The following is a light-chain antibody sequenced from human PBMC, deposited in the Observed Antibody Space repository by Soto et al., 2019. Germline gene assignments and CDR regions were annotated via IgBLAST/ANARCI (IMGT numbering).Light chain of an antibody. CDR1: GSNIGNNA. CDR3: ATWDDSLNARGV. CDR2: NNN. J-gene: IGLJ3*02. Sequence: QLVLTQTPSASGTPGQTVTISCSGSGSNIGNNAVSWYQQFPGTAPKLLIYNNNQRPSGVPDRFSGSKSGTSASLAISGLQSEDEADYYCATWDDSLNARGVFGGGTKLTVL. V-gene: IGLV1-44*01.